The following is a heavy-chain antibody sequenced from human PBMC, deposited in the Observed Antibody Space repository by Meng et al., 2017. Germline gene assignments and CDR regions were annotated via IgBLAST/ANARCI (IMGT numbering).Heavy chain of an antibody. Sequence: GGSLRLSCAASGFTFSSYGMHWVRQAPGKGLEWVAVIWYDGSNKYYADSVKGRFTISRDNSKNTLYLQMNSLRAEDTAVYYCARDLRLEAAAGNGPDAFDIWGQGTMVTVSS. V-gene: IGHV3-33*01. D-gene: IGHD6-13*01. J-gene: IGHJ3*02. CDR3: ARDLRLEAAAGNGPDAFDI. CDR2: IWYDGSNK. CDR1: GFTFSSYG.